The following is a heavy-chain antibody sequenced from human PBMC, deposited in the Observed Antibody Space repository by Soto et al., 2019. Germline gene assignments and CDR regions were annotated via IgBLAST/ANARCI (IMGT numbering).Heavy chain of an antibody. CDR1: GGSFSGYY. J-gene: IGHJ6*02. V-gene: IGHV4-34*01. CDR3: ARGCGYSYGNPPFYYYYYGMDV. Sequence: SDTLSLTCAVYGGSFSGYYWSWIRQPPGKGLEWIGEINHSGSTNYNPSLKSRVTISVDTSKNQFSLKLSSVTAADTAVYYCARGCGYSYGNPPFYYYYYGMDVWGQGTTVTVSS. D-gene: IGHD5-18*01. CDR2: INHSGST.